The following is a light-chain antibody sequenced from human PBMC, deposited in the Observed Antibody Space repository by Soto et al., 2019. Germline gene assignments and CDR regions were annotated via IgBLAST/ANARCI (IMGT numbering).Light chain of an antibody. CDR3: MHASQTRA. J-gene: IGKJ3*01. CDR1: QSLLHSNGKTY. V-gene: IGKV2-28*01. Sequence: DIEMTQSPLSLPVTPGEPASISCRSSQSLLHSNGKTYLDWYLQKPGQSPQLLIYLGFSRASGVPDRFSGSGSGTDFTLKISRVEAEDVGVYYCMHASQTRAFGPGTKVDIK. CDR2: LGF.